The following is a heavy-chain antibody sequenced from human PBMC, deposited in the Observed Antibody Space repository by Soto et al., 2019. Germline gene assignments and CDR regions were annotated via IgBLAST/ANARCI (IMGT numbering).Heavy chain of an antibody. CDR2: ISSSSSTI. CDR3: ARDPTPSLYSSGWIDI. Sequence: GGSLRLSCAASGFTFSSYSMNWVRQAPGKGLEWVSYISSSSSTIYYADYVKGRFTISRDNAKNSLYLQMNSQRAEDTAVYYCARDPTPSLYSSGWIDIWGQGTMVTVSS. CDR1: GFTFSSYS. J-gene: IGHJ3*02. D-gene: IGHD6-19*01. V-gene: IGHV3-48*01.